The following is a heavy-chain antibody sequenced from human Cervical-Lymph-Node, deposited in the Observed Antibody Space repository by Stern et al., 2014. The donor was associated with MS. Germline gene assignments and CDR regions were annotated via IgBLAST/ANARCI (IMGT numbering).Heavy chain of an antibody. CDR2: ISYDGDNK. D-gene: IGHD3-22*01. Sequence: VQLVESGGGVVQPGRSLRLSCAASGFTFSLYDMHWVRQAPGKGLEWVAAISYDGDNKFYTDSVKGRFTISRDNSKSTLYLQLNSLRPEDTAXXXXAKDXRXYDSSGXLDAWGQGTLVTVSS. J-gene: IGHJ5*02. V-gene: IGHV3-30*18. CDR1: GFTFSLYD. CDR3: AKDXRXYDSSGXLDA.